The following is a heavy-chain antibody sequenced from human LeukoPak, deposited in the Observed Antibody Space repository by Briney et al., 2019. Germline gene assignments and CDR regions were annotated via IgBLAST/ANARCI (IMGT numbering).Heavy chain of an antibody. V-gene: IGHV4-59*01. D-gene: IGHD2-21*01. CDR2: IYHSGTT. J-gene: IGHJ1*01. Sequence: SETLSLTCTVSADSFSGYLWTWIRQPPGKGLEWIGYIYHSGTTNYNPSLKSRVSISVDTSKNQFSLKLTSVTAADTAVYYCAQKAPYSPAYSQHWGQGTLVTVSS. CDR1: ADSFSGYL. CDR3: AQKAPYSPAYSQH.